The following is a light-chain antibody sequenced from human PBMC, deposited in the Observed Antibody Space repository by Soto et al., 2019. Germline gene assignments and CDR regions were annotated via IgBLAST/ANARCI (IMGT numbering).Light chain of an antibody. CDR1: QSIYTY. J-gene: IGKJ2*01. CDR3: QQRDSTPVT. CDR2: AAS. Sequence: DIQMTQSPSALSASLGDRVTITCRASQSIYTYLNCYQQKQGKEPKLLIYAASSLQIGVPSMFSGSGSGTHFTLTISSLQTEDFATYYCQQRDSTPVTFGQGTKLEIK. V-gene: IGKV1-39*01.